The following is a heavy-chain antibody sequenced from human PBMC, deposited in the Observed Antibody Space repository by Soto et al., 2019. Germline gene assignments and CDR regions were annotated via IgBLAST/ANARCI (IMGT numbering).Heavy chain of an antibody. CDR1: GDSINSSHW. D-gene: IGHD4-17*01. CDR2: ISHSGST. CDR3: ASSDYGGSLPLDY. Sequence: SDTLSLTCAVSGDSINSSHWWNWVRQPPGKGLEWIGQISHSGSTYYNPSLKSRVTISVDTSKNQFSLKLSSVTAADTAVYYCASSDYGGSLPLDYWGQGTLVTVSS. V-gene: IGHV4-4*02. J-gene: IGHJ4*02.